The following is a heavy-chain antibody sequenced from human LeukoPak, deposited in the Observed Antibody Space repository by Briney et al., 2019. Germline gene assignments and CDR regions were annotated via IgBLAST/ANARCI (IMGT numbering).Heavy chain of an antibody. V-gene: IGHV3-30*02. Sequence: GGSLRLSCAASGFTFSSYGMHWVRQAPGKGLEWVAFIRYDGSNKYYADSVKGRFTISRDNSKNTIYLQMNSLRFEDTAVYYCAKCALPFSPHDAIDIWGQGTMVTVSS. CDR3: AKCALPFSPHDAIDI. CDR1: GFTFSSYG. J-gene: IGHJ3*02. CDR2: IRYDGSNK. D-gene: IGHD5-12*01.